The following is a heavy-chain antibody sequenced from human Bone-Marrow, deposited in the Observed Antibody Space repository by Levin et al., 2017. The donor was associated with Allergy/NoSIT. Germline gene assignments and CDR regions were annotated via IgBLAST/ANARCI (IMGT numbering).Heavy chain of an antibody. J-gene: IGHJ4*02. CDR2: IKQDGSEK. V-gene: IGHV3-7*04. Sequence: GGSLRLSCAASGFTFSSYWMSWVRQAPGKGLEWVANIKQDGSEKYYVDSVKGRFTISRDNAKNSLYLQMNSLRAEDTAVYYCARASPNVLLWFGELANYWGQGTLVTVSS. CDR1: GFTFSSYW. CDR3: ARASPNVLLWFGELANY. D-gene: IGHD3-10*01.